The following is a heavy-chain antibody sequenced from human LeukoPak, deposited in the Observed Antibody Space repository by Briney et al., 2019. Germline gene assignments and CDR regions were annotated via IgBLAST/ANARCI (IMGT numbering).Heavy chain of an antibody. D-gene: IGHD6-13*01. J-gene: IGHJ5*02. CDR1: GYTFTDYY. CDR3: ARNANIAAAGTGRFDP. V-gene: IGHV1-2*02. Sequence: ASVKVSCKASGYTFTDYYMHWVRQAPGQGLEWMGWINPNSGGTNYAQKFQGRVTMTRDTSISTAYMELSRLRSDDTAVYYCARNANIAAAGTGRFDPWGQGTLVTVSS. CDR2: INPNSGGT.